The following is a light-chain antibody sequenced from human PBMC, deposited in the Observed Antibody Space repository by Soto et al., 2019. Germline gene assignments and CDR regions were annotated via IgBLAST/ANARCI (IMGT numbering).Light chain of an antibody. Sequence: DVLMTQSPSSVSASVGDRVTITCRASQGIAGWLAWYQQKPGKAPKLLIYAASTLQSGVPSRFSGSGSGTDFTLTISDLQPEDFATYYCQQANSFPRTFGPGTKVDI. CDR2: AAS. CDR1: QGIAGW. V-gene: IGKV1-12*01. CDR3: QQANSFPRT. J-gene: IGKJ3*01.